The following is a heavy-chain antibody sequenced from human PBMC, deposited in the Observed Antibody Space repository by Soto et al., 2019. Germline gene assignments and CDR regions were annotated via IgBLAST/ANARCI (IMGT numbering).Heavy chain of an antibody. CDR3: AKANSPSYGSGSYFSEWFDP. D-gene: IGHD3-10*01. J-gene: IGHJ5*02. V-gene: IGHV3-9*02. Sequence: GGSMRLSCAASGFSSDDYAMHWVRQAPGKGLEWVSGISWSSGSIGYADSVKGRFTISRDNAKSSLYLQMNSLRAEDTAFYYCAKANSPSYGSGSYFSEWFDPWGQGTLVTVSS. CDR2: ISWSSGSI. CDR1: GFSSDDYA.